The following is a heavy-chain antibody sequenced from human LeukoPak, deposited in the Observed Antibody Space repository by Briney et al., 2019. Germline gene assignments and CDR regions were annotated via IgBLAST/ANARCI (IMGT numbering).Heavy chain of an antibody. V-gene: IGHV1-8*03. Sequence: ASVKVSCKASGYTFIIYEIQWVRRAPGQGLEWVGWMRPRYGNTAYAQSFQGRVTITRDTSIDTVYMELSGLRSEDAAVYYCARVGAGEGGIDYWAQGTLITVSS. CDR1: GYTFIIYE. CDR2: MRPRYGNT. D-gene: IGHD3-10*01. J-gene: IGHJ4*02. CDR3: ARVGAGEGGIDY.